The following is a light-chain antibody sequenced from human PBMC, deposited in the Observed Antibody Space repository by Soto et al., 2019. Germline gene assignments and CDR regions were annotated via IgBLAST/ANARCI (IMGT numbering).Light chain of an antibody. CDR2: SNN. J-gene: IGLJ2*01. V-gene: IGLV1-44*01. Sequence: QPVLTQPPSASATPGQRVTISCSGSSSNIGSNTVNWYQQLPGTAPKLLIYSNNQRPSGVPDRFSGSTSGTSASLAISGLQSEDEADYYCAAWDDSLNGPVFGGGTKLTVL. CDR3: AAWDDSLNGPV. CDR1: SSNIGSNT.